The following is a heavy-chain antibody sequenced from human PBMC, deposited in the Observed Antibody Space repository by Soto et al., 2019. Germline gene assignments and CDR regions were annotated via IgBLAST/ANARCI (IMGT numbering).Heavy chain of an antibody. Sequence: QLQLLESGPRLVKPSETLSLTCTVSGGSISSGRYYWAWIRQPPGKGLEWIGSIYYSGNTFCNPSLKRRVTISVDTSTNQLSLKLSALTAAYTAVYYCASAQMLLFYYYCMDVWGKGTTVAVSS. V-gene: IGHV4-39*01. D-gene: IGHD2-2*01. CDR1: GGSISSGRYY. CDR2: IYYSGNT. J-gene: IGHJ6*03. CDR3: ASAQMLLFYYYCMDV.